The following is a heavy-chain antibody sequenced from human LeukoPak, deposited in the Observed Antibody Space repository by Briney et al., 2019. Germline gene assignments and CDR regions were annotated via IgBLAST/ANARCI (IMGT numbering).Heavy chain of an antibody. CDR2: INHSGST. V-gene: IGHV4-34*01. CDR3: ARQDGSSWYDPKGYFDY. J-gene: IGHJ4*02. CDR1: GGSFSGYY. D-gene: IGHD6-13*01. Sequence: SETLSLTCAVYGGSFSGYYWSWIRQPPGKGLEWIGEINHSGSTNYNPSLKSRVTISVDTSKNQFSLKLSSVTAADTAVYYCARQDGSSWYDPKGYFDYWGQGTLVTVSS.